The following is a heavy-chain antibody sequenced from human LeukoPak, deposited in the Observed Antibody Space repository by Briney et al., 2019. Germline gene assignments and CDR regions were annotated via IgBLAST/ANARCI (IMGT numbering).Heavy chain of an antibody. J-gene: IGHJ3*02. V-gene: IGHV1-2*02. CDR1: GYTFTGYY. CDR2: INPTSGGT. D-gene: IGHD2-15*01. CDR3: AIRSGGSCYWSPWCAFDI. Sequence: ASVKVSCKASGYTFTGYYMHWVRQAPGQGLEWMGWINPTSGGTNYAQKFQGRVTMTRDTSISTAYMELSRLRPDDTAVYYCAIRSGGSCYWSPWCAFDIWGQGTMVTVSS.